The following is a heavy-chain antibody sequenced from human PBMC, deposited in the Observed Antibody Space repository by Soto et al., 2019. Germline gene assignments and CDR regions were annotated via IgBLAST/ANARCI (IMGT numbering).Heavy chain of an antibody. CDR1: GFTFSSYG. V-gene: IGHV3-33*01. J-gene: IGHJ4*02. CDR2: IWHDGSDK. D-gene: IGHD5-12*01. CDR3: ARDLPPVAFDY. Sequence: GGSLRLSCVASGFTFSSYGMHWVRQAPGKGLEWVAIIWHDGSDKYYGDSVKGRFTISRDNAKNSLYLQMNSLRAEDTAVYYCARDLPPVAFDYWGQGTLVTVSS.